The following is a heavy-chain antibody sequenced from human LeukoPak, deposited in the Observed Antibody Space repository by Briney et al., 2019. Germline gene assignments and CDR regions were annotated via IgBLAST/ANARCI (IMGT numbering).Heavy chain of an antibody. CDR1: GFTFSSFS. V-gene: IGHV3-48*04. J-gene: IGHJ4*02. CDR2: ISSSSSNI. Sequence: GGSQRLSCAASGFTFSSFSMNWVRQAPGKGLEWVSYISSSSSNINYADSVKGRFTISRDNAKNSLYLQMNSLRAEDTAVYYCARVLVYCSGGSCYGDNWGQGTLVTVSS. CDR3: ARVLVYCSGGSCYGDN. D-gene: IGHD2-15*01.